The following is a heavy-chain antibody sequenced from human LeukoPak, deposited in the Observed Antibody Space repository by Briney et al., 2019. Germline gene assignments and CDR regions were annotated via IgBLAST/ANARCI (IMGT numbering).Heavy chain of an antibody. CDR2: IYTSGST. CDR1: GGSISSYY. V-gene: IGHV4-4*07. J-gene: IGHJ5*02. CDR3: ARDLYYSQAGNWFDP. D-gene: IGHD4-11*01. Sequence: SEALSLACTVSGGSISSYYWSWIRQPAGKGLEWIGRIYTSGSTTYNPSLKSRVTMSVDTSKNQFSLKLSSVTAADTAVYYCARDLYYSQAGNWFDPWGQGTLVTVSS.